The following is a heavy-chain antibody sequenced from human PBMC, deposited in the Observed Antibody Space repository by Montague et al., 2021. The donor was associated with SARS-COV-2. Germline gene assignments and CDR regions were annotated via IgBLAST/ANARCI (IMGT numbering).Heavy chain of an antibody. CDR2: ISYDGSNK. D-gene: IGHD2-8*01. Sequence: SLRLSCAASGFTFSSYGMHWVRQAPGKGLEWVAVISYDGSNKYYADSVKGRFTISRDNSKNTLYLQMNSLRAEDTAEYYCAKDFMSLMVYAMVYYYYGMDVWGQGTTVTVSS. CDR3: AKDFMSLMVYAMVYYYYGMDV. J-gene: IGHJ6*02. CDR1: GFTFSSYG. V-gene: IGHV3-30*18.